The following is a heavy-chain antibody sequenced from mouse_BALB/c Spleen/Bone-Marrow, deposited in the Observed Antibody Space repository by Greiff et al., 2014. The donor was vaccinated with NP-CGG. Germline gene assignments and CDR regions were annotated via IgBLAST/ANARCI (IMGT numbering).Heavy chain of an antibody. CDR3: ARRGSNHWYFDV. D-gene: IGHD1-1*01. V-gene: IGHV5-17*02. CDR2: ISSGSSTI. J-gene: IGHJ1*01. CDR1: GFTFSSFG. Sequence: DVMLVESGGGLVQPGGSRKLSCAASGFTFSSFGMHWVRRAPEKGLEWVAYISSGSSTIYYADTVKGRFTISRDNPKNTLFLQMTSLRSKDTAMYYCARRGSNHWYFDVWGAGTTVTVSS.